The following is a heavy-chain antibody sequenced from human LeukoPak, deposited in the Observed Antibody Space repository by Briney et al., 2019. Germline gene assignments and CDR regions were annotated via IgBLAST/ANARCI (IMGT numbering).Heavy chain of an antibody. CDR1: GFTFTSSA. CDR2: IVVGSGNT. Sequence: SVKVSCKASGFTFTSSAVQWVRQARGQRLEWIGWIVVGSGNTNYAQKFQERVTITRDMSTSTAYMELSSLRSEDTAVYYCAADGTTAHYYYYGMDVWGQGTTVTVSS. CDR3: AADGTTAHYYYYGMDV. D-gene: IGHD4-11*01. V-gene: IGHV1-58*01. J-gene: IGHJ6*02.